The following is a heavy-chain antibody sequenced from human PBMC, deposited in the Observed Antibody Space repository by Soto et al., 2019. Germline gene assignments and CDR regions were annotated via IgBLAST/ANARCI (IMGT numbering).Heavy chain of an antibody. CDR2: IIPIFGTA. Sequence: SVKVSCKASGGTFSSYAISWVRQAPGQGLEWMGGIIPIFGTANYAQKFQGRVTITADESTSTAYMELSSLRSEDTAVYYCAREGGVPPTIGYCSSTSCRRYYFDYWGQGTLVTVSS. J-gene: IGHJ4*02. D-gene: IGHD2-2*01. CDR1: GGTFSSYA. CDR3: AREGGVPPTIGYCSSTSCRRYYFDY. V-gene: IGHV1-69*13.